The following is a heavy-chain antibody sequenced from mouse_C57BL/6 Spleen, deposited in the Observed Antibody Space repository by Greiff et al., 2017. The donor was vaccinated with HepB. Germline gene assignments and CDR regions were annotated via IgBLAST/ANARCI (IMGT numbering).Heavy chain of an antibody. J-gene: IGHJ4*01. CDR2: IYPSDSET. CDR3: ARGKPMDY. V-gene: IGHV1-61*01. CDR1: GYTFTSYW. Sequence: QVQLQQPGAELVRPGSSVKLSCKASGYTFTSYWMDWVKQRPGQGLEWIGNIYPSDSETHYNQKFKDKATLTVDKSSSTAYMQRSSLASEDSAVSDCARGKPMDYWGQGTSGTVSS.